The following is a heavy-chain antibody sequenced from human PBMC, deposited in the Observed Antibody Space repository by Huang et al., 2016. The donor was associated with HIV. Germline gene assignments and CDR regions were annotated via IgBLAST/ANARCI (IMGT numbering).Heavy chain of an antibody. D-gene: IGHD3-22*01. CDR3: ARDSAYYPGGGDAFDI. Sequence: QVQLVQSGAEVKKPGASVKVSCKTSGYTFTGNGVSWLRQATGKGREWMAWISGHTGNTKYAQKFQGRVIMTTDTSATTAYMQLRSLRPDDTAIYYCARDSAYYPGGGDAFDIWGQGTMVIVSS. V-gene: IGHV1-18*01. J-gene: IGHJ3*02. CDR1: GYTFTGNG. CDR2: ISGHTGNT.